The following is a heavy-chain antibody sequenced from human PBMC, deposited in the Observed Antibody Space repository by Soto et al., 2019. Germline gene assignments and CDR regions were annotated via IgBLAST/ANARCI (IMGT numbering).Heavy chain of an antibody. CDR2: INPKSGGT. J-gene: IGHJ4*02. Sequence: QVQLVQSGAEVKKPGASVNVSCKASGYTFTVYYMHWVRQAPGQGLEWMGWINPKSGGTMYPQKFQGRVTMTWDTSISTAYMALTRLRSDDTAVYYCARDLAKGGGSAGFAYWGQGPLVTVSS. V-gene: IGHV1-2*02. CDR3: ARDLAKGGGSAGFAY. D-gene: IGHD1-26*01. CDR1: GYTFTVYY.